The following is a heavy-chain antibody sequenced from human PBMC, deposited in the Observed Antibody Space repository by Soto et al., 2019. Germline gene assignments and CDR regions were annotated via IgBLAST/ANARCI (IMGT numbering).Heavy chain of an antibody. CDR3: ARVRKVVPAANPDYYYYMDV. CDR2: ISSSSSTI. D-gene: IGHD2-2*01. V-gene: IGHV3-48*01. J-gene: IGHJ6*03. CDR1: GFTFSSYS. Sequence: GGSLRLSCAASGFTFSSYSMNWVRQAPGKGLEWVSYISSSSSTIYYADSVKGRFTISRDNAKNSLYLQMNSLRAEDTAVYYCARVRKVVPAANPDYYYYMDVWGKGTTVTVSS.